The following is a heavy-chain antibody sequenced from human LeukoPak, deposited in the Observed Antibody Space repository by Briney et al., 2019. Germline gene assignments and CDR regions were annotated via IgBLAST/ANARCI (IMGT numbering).Heavy chain of an antibody. D-gene: IGHD1-1*01. CDR3: ATVQLEHYYYGMDV. J-gene: IGHJ6*02. CDR1: GYTLTELS. V-gene: IGHV1-24*01. Sequence: ASVKVSCKVSGYTLTELSMHWVRQAPGKGLEWMGGSDPEDGETIYAQKFQGRVTMTEDTSTDTAYMELSSLRSEDTAVYYCATVQLEHYYYGMDVWGQGTTVTVSS. CDR2: SDPEDGET.